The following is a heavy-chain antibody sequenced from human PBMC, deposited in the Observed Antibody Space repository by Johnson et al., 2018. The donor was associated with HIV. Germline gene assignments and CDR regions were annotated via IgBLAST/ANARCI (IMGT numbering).Heavy chain of an antibody. D-gene: IGHD6-19*01. V-gene: IGHV3-30*04. Sequence: QVQLVESGGGVVQPGRSLRLSCAASGFTFSSYAMHWVRQAPGKGLEWVAVISYDGSNKHYRDSVKGRITVSRDISKNTLYLQMNSLRAEDTALYYCARDRKYSSGWKDAFDIWGQGTMVTVSS. CDR1: GFTFSSYA. CDR2: ISYDGSNK. J-gene: IGHJ3*02. CDR3: ARDRKYSSGWKDAFDI.